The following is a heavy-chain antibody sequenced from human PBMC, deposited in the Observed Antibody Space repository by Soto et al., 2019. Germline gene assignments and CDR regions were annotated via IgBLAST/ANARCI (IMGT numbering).Heavy chain of an antibody. CDR2: IRSKANSYAT. Sequence: PGGSLRLSCAASGFTFSSYAMSWVRQAPGKGLEWVGRIRSKANSYATAYAASVKGRFTISRDDSKNTAYLQMNSLKTEDTAVYYCTRRAYYDFWSGFGMDVCGQGTTVTVS. V-gene: IGHV3-73*01. J-gene: IGHJ6*02. CDR1: GFTFSSYA. CDR3: TRRAYYDFWSGFGMDV. D-gene: IGHD3-3*01.